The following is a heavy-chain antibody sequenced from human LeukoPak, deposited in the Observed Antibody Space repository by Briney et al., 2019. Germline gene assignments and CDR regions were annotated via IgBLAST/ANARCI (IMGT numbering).Heavy chain of an antibody. J-gene: IGHJ2*01. CDR2: IIPIFGTA. CDR3: ARRDRYSYGPVGYFDL. V-gene: IGHV1-69*13. D-gene: IGHD5-18*01. Sequence: ASVKVSCKASGYTFTNYAMNWVRQAPGQGLEWMGGIIPIFGTANYAQKFQGRVTITADESTSTAYMELSSLRSEDTAVYYCARRDRYSYGPVGYFDLWGRGTLVTVSS. CDR1: GYTFTNYA.